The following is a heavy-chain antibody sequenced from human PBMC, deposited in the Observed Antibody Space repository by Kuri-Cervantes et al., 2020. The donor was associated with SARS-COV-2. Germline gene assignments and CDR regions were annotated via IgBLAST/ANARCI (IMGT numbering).Heavy chain of an antibody. CDR3: ARDPIRGYCSSTSCLPRGVWFDP. CDR2: INSDGSST. CDR1: GFTFSSYW. Sequence: GESLKISCAASGFTFSSYWMHWVRQAPGKGLVWVSRINSDGSSTSYADSVKGRFTISRDNAKNTLYLQMNSLRAEDTAVYYCARDPIRGYCSSTSCLPRGVWFDPWGQGTLVTDSS. D-gene: IGHD2-2*01. V-gene: IGHV3-74*01. J-gene: IGHJ5*02.